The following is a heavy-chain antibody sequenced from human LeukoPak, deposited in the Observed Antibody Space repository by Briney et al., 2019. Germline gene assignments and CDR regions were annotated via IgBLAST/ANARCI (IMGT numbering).Heavy chain of an antibody. Sequence: GSLRLSCAASGFTFSSYSMNWVRQAPGKGLEWVSGISNSGHSTYYIASVKGRFTVSRDNSKSTLFLQMNSLRAEDTAVYYCAKDFPSSIVTNWGQGTLVTVSS. V-gene: IGHV3-23*01. CDR2: ISNSGHST. CDR3: AKDFPSSIVTN. D-gene: IGHD6-6*01. CDR1: GFTFSSYS. J-gene: IGHJ4*01.